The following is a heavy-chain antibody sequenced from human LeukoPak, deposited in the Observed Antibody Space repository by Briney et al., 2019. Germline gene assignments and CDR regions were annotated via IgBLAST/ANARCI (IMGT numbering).Heavy chain of an antibody. CDR1: GGSISSYY. J-gene: IGHJ6*03. CDR2: IYYSGST. D-gene: IGHD3-10*01. CDR3: ARRTSKYGFGKEYYYYYYMDV. Sequence: SSETLSLTCTVSGGSISSYYWSWIRQPPGKGLEWIGYIYYSGSTNYNPSLKSRVTISVDTSKNQFSLKLSSVTAADTAVYYCARRTSKYGFGKEYYYYYYMDVWGKGTTVTISS. V-gene: IGHV4-59*01.